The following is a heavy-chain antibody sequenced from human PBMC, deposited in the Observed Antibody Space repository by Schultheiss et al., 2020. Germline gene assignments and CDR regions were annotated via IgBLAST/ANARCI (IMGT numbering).Heavy chain of an antibody. J-gene: IGHJ4*02. CDR2: ISWNSGSI. V-gene: IGHV3-9*01. CDR1: GFTFDDYA. Sequence: SLKISCAASGFTFDDYAMHWVRQAPGKGLEWVSGISWNSGSIGYADSVKGRFTISRDNAKNSLYLQMNSLRAEDTAVYYCARTPQYYFDYWGQGTLVTVSS. D-gene: IGHD1/OR15-1a*01. CDR3: ARTPQYYFDY.